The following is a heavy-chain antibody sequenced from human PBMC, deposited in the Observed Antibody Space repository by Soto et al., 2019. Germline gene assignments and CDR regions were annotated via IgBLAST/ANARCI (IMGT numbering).Heavy chain of an antibody. J-gene: IGHJ5*02. Sequence: PSETLSLTCTVSGSSISSSGYYWGWIRQPPGRGLEWIGSLYYNVVTYYNPFLRGRLTISLDTSKNQFSLRLSSVTSADTAVYYCARGLAPTIFGTVPTPNWFDPWGQGTQVTVSS. D-gene: IGHD3-3*01. CDR3: ARGLAPTIFGTVPTPNWFDP. CDR1: GSSISSSGYY. V-gene: IGHV4-39*02. CDR2: LYYNVVT.